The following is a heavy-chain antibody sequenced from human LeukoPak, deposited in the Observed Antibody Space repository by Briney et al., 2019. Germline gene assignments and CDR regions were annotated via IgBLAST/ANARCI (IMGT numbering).Heavy chain of an antibody. J-gene: IGHJ4*02. CDR3: ARYVVYGSGKYYFVY. CDR2: INYSGST. D-gene: IGHD3-10*01. Sequence: TPSETLSLTCTVSGGSVSSTTYYWRWIRQPPGKGLEWIASINYSGSTYYNPSLKSRVTISVDTSETQFSLKLSSVTAADTAVYYCARYVVYGSGKYYFVYWGQGTLVTVSS. V-gene: IGHV4-39*01. CDR1: GGSVSSTTYY.